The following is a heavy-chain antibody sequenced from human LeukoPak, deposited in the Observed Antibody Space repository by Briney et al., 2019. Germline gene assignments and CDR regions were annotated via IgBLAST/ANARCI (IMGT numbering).Heavy chain of an antibody. V-gene: IGHV1-69*05. Sequence: GSSVKVSCKASGGTFSSYAISWVRQAPGQGLEWMGRIIPIFGTANYAQKCQGRVTITTDESTSTAYMELSSLRSEDTAVYYCAVVIADAFDIWGQGTMVTVSS. J-gene: IGHJ3*02. CDR2: IIPIFGTA. CDR3: AVVIADAFDI. D-gene: IGHD3-22*01. CDR1: GGTFSSYA.